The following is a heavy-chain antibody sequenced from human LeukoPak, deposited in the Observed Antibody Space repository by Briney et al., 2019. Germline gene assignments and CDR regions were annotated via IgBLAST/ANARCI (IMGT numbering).Heavy chain of an antibody. CDR2: ISYDGNNQ. J-gene: IGHJ2*01. Sequence: GGSLRLSCAASRFPFSNYGMHWVRQAPGKGLEWVAVISYDGNNQYYADSVKGRFTISRDTSKNTLDLQMDSLRGEDTAVYYCARTQRTNWFFDLWGRGTLVTVSS. V-gene: IGHV3-30*03. CDR1: RFPFSNYG. CDR3: ARTQRTNWFFDL.